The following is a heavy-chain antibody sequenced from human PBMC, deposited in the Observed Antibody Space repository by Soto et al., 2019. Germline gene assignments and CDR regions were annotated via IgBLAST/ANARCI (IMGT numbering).Heavy chain of an antibody. D-gene: IGHD3-9*01. CDR1: EKTFVTYA. J-gene: IGHJ4*02. CDR2: INAGNGNT. CDR3: ASNFQWLQYFEY. Sequence: ASVKASCKTSEKTFVTYAMRWARQAPGRRLEWMGRINAGNGNTEYSQNFQGRVTITRDTSARTVYIELSRLRSEDTAVYYCASNFQWLQYFEYWCLGTLVTV. V-gene: IGHV1-3*01.